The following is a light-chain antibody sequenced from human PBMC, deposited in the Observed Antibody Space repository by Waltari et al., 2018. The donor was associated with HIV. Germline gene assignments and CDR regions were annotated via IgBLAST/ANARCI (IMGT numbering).Light chain of an antibody. Sequence: YNFVSWYQQHSGNPPRLLLYDVDSRASGVSDRFSGSMSGNTASLTISGLRAEDEGHYYCASFTDDNTVIFGGGTEVTVL. V-gene: IGLV2-14*03. CDR3: ASFTDDNTVI. CDR1: YNF. J-gene: IGLJ2*01. CDR2: DVD.